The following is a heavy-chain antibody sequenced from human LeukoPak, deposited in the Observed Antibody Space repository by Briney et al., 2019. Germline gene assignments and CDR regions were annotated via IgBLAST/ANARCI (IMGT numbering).Heavy chain of an antibody. V-gene: IGHV4-34*01. CDR1: GGSFSGYY. D-gene: IGHD2-8*01. J-gene: IGHJ4*02. Sequence: SETLSLTCAVYGGSFSGYYWSWIRQPPRKGLEWIGEISHSGSTNYNPSLKSRVTISVDTSKNQFSLKLSSVTAADTAVYYCARATKAVLRRRYYFDYWGQGTLVTVSS. CDR3: ARATKAVLRRRYYFDY. CDR2: ISHSGST.